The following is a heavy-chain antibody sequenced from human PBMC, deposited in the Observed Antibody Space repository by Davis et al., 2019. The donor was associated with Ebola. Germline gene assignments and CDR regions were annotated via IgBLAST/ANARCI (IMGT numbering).Heavy chain of an antibody. CDR3: ARGQGYGGNSEWFDP. D-gene: IGHD4-23*01. V-gene: IGHV4-31*03. CDR1: GGSISSGGYY. CDR2: IYYSGST. Sequence: PSETLSLTCTVSGGSISSGGYYWSWIRQHPGKGLEWIGYIYYSGSTYYNPSLKSRVTISVDTSKNQFSLKLSSVTAADTAVYYCARGQGYGGNSEWFDPWGQGTLVTVSS. J-gene: IGHJ5*02.